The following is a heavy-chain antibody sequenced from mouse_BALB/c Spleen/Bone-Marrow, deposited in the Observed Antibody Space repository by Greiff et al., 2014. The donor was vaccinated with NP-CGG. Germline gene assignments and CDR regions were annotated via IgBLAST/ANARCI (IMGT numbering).Heavy chain of an antibody. Sequence: VQLQQSGAELVRSGASVRLSCKASGFNFKDYYMHWVKQRPELGLEWIGWIDPGDGDIEIAQKLQGKATMTADPSSNTAYMQLNSLSSVDTAVNSCNRVMVSTIAYWGQGTLVTVAA. CDR2: IDPGDGDI. V-gene: IGHV14-4*02. D-gene: IGHD2-2*01. CDR3: NRVMVSTIAY. J-gene: IGHJ3*01. CDR1: GFNFKDYY.